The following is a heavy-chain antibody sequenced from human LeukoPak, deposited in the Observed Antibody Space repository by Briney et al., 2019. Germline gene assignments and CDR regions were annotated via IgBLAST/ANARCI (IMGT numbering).Heavy chain of an antibody. CDR1: GFTFDAYA. CDR3: ASGYGKYFYYYGMDV. D-gene: IGHD3-9*01. Sequence: GRSLRLSCAASGFTFDAYAMYWVRQAPGKGLEWVSGITWNSGGVGYADSVRGRYTISRDNAKNSLYLQMNSLRVEDTAVYYCASGYGKYFYYYGMDVWGQGTAVTVSS. V-gene: IGHV3-9*01. CDR2: ITWNSGGV. J-gene: IGHJ6*02.